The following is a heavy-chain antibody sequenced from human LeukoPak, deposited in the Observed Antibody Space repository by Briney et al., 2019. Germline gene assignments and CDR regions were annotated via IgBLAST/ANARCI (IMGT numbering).Heavy chain of an antibody. CDR2: IIPIFGTA. V-gene: IGHV1-69*01. CDR3: ARASVWGSYRGGAFGY. D-gene: IGHD3-16*02. CDR1: GGTFSSYA. J-gene: IGHJ4*02. Sequence: GSSVKVSCKASGGTFSSYAISWVRQAPGQGLEWMGGIIPIFGTANYAQKFQGRVTITADESTSTAYMELSSLRSEDTAVYYCARASVWGSYRGGAFGYWGQGTLVTVSS.